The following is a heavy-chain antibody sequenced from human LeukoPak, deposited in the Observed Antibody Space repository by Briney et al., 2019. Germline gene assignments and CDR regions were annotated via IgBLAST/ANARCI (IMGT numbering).Heavy chain of an antibody. CDR2: IYYSGST. D-gene: IGHD3-10*01. Sequence: PSETLSLTCTVSGGSISSYYWSWIRQPPGKGLEWIGYIYYSGSTNYNPSLKSRVTISVDTSKNQFSLKLSSVTAADTAVYYCARYNPYRGGAFDIWGQGTMVTVSS. J-gene: IGHJ3*02. CDR3: ARYNPYRGGAFDI. V-gene: IGHV4-59*08. CDR1: GGSISSYY.